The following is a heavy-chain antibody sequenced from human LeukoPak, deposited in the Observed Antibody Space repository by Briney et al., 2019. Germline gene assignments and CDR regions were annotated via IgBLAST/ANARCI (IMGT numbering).Heavy chain of an antibody. CDR1: GYTFTSYG. CDR3: ARGGLQYNY. V-gene: IGHV1-18*01. D-gene: IGHD4-11*01. CDR2: ISAYNGNS. J-gene: IGHJ4*02. Sequence: ASVKVSCKASGYTFTSYGISWVRQAPGQGLEWMGWISAYNGNSNYAQKFQGRVTITADESTSTAYMELSSLRSEDTAVYYCARGGLQYNYWGQGTLVTVSS.